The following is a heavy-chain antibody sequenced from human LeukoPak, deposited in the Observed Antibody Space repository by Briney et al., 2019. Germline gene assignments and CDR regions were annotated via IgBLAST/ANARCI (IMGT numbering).Heavy chain of an antibody. V-gene: IGHV3-21*01. Sequence: DPGGSLRLSCAASGFSFSTNAMNWVRQAPGKGLEWVSSISSSSSYIYYADSVKGRFTISRDNAKNSLYLQMNSLRAEDTAVYYCARDQVAPTPLGYYYYGMDVWGKGTTVTVSS. J-gene: IGHJ6*04. CDR1: GFSFSTNA. D-gene: IGHD2-15*01. CDR2: ISSSSSYI. CDR3: ARDQVAPTPLGYYYYGMDV.